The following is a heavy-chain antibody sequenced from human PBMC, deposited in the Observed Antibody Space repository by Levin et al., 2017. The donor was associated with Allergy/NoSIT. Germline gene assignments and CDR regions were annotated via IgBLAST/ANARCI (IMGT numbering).Heavy chain of an antibody. CDR2: ISGGGGGT. CDR1: GFTVGTYA. J-gene: IGHJ4*02. D-gene: IGHD1-1*01. CDR3: EGSWT. Sequence: SGGSLRLSCVASGFTVGTYAMGWVRQSPGKPLEWVSGISGGGGGTHYADFARGRFIISRDTSKNTLSLEMNDLRVEDTAVYHCEGSWTWGQGTLVTVSS. V-gene: IGHV3-23*01.